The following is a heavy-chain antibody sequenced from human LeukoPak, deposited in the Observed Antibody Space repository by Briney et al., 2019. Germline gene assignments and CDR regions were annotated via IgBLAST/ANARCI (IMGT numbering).Heavy chain of an antibody. CDR1: GFTFDDYA. J-gene: IGHJ4*02. Sequence: GGSLRLSCAASGFTFDDYAMHWVRQAPGKGLEWVSGISWNSGSIGYADSVKGRFTISRDNAKNSLYLQMNSLRAEDTALYYCAKPHYYGSGSYLPLDYWGQGTLVTVSS. CDR3: AKPHYYGSGSYLPLDY. V-gene: IGHV3-9*01. D-gene: IGHD3-10*01. CDR2: ISWNSGSI.